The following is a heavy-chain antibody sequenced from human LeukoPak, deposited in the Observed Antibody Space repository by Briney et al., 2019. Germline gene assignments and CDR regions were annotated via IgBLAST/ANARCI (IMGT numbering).Heavy chain of an antibody. J-gene: IGHJ4*02. D-gene: IGHD1-26*01. Sequence: GGSLRLSCAASGFTFSSGMHWVRQAPGKGLEWVAVISYDGNHKYYGDSVKGRFTISRDNSRNTLYLQMDSLKTEDTAVYYCAKGELHFNTCSFDCWGQGTLVTVSS. CDR3: AKGELHFNTCSFDC. CDR1: GFTFSSG. V-gene: IGHV3-30*18. CDR2: ISYDGNHK.